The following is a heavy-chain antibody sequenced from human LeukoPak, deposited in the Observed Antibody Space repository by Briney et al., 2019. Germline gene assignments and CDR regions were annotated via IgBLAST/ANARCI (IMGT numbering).Heavy chain of an antibody. CDR2: INHSGST. Sequence: SGTLSLTCAAYGGTFSGYYGSWIPQPPGKGLEWIGEINHSGSTNYNPSLKSRVTISVDTSKNQFSLKLSSVTAADTAVYYCARGLRWFDPWGQGTLVTVSS. D-gene: IGHD3-16*01. V-gene: IGHV4-34*01. CDR1: GGTFSGYY. CDR3: ARGLRWFDP. J-gene: IGHJ5*02.